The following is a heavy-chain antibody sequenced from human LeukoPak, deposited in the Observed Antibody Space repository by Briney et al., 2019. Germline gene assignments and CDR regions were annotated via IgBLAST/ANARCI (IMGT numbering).Heavy chain of an antibody. V-gene: IGHV3-23*01. J-gene: IGHJ4*02. Sequence: GGPLRLSCAASEFTFSTYAMSWVRQAPGKGLEWVSAISGSGGSTFYADSVKGRFTISRDNSKNTLYLQMNSLRAEDTAVYYCAKDGEMTTVTTWAYWGQGTLVTVSS. CDR1: EFTFSTYA. CDR2: ISGSGGST. CDR3: AKDGEMTTVTTWAY. D-gene: IGHD4-17*01.